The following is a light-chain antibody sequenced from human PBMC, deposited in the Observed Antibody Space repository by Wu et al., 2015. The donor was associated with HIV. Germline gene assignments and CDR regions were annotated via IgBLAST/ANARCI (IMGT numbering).Light chain of an antibody. CDR2: EAS. J-gene: IGKJ4*01. Sequence: EIVLTQSPATLSLSPGERATLSCRASQSVSTYLGWYQQKRGQAPRLLIYEASNRATGIPARFSGSGSGTDFTLTISSLEPEDFAVYYCQQRSNWPLTFGGGPRWRSN. CDR3: QQRSNWPLT. V-gene: IGKV3-11*01. CDR1: QSVSTY.